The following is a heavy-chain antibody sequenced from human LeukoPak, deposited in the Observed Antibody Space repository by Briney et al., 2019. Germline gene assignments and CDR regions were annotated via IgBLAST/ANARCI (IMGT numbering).Heavy chain of an antibody. CDR1: GGSISSGGYY. D-gene: IGHD5-12*01. Sequence: SSETLSRTCTVSGGSISSGGYYWRWIRQHPGKGLEWIGYIYYSGSTYYNPSLKSRVTISVDTSKNQFSLKLSSVTTADTAVYYCARVVAPGYAFDIWGQGTMVTVSS. V-gene: IGHV4-31*03. CDR3: ARVVAPGYAFDI. J-gene: IGHJ3*02. CDR2: IYYSGST.